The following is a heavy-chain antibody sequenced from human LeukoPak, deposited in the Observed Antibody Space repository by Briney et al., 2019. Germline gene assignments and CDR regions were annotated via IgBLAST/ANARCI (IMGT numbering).Heavy chain of an antibody. CDR3: GRDFGLTGTKRSFDI. Sequence: GSLRLSCAASGFTFSSYAMSWVRQAPGKGLEWVSAISGSGGSTYYADSVKGRFTISRDNSKNSLDLQMNSLRAEDTAVYYCGRDFGLTGTKRSFDIWGQGTMVTVSS. J-gene: IGHJ3*02. D-gene: IGHD1-7*01. CDR1: GFTFSSYA. CDR2: ISGSGGST. V-gene: IGHV3-23*01.